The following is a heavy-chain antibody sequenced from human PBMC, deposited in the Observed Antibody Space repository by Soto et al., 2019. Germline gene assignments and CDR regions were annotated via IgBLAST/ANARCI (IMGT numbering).Heavy chain of an antibody. CDR2: IYYSGST. V-gene: IGHV4-59*01. D-gene: IGHD3-3*01. CDR1: GGSISSYY. J-gene: IGHJ1*01. Sequence: SETLSLTCTVSGGSISSYYWSWIRQPPGKGLEWIGYIYYSGSTNYNPSLKSRVTISVDTSKNQFSLKLSSVTAADTAVYYCARDSGYDFWSGYYISGYFQHWGQGTLVTVSS. CDR3: ARDSGYDFWSGYYISGYFQH.